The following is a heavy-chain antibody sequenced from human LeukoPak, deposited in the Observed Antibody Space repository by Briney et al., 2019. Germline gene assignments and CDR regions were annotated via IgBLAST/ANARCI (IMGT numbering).Heavy chain of an antibody. CDR3: ARDRYYYDSSGNYFFDY. J-gene: IGHJ4*02. CDR2: INHSGST. CDR1: GGSFSGYY. V-gene: IGHV4-34*01. D-gene: IGHD3-22*01. Sequence: SETLSLTCAVYGGSFSGYYWSWIRQPPGKGLEWIGEINHSGSTNYNPSLNSRVTISVETSNNQFSLQLSSVTAADTAVYYCARDRYYYDSSGNYFFDYWGQGTLVTVSS.